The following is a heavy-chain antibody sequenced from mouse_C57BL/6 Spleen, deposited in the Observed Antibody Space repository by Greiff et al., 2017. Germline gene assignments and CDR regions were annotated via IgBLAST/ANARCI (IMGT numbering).Heavy chain of an antibody. Sequence: EVQLVESGGGLVKPGGSLKLSCAASGFTFSSYAMSWVRQTPEKRLEWVATISDGGSYTYYPDNVKGRFTISRDNAKNNLYLQMSHLKSEDTAMYYCARSGGTGDYFDYWGQGTTLTVSS. V-gene: IGHV5-4*01. J-gene: IGHJ2*01. CDR3: ARSGGTGDYFDY. CDR1: GFTFSSYA. CDR2: ISDGGSYT. D-gene: IGHD3-3*01.